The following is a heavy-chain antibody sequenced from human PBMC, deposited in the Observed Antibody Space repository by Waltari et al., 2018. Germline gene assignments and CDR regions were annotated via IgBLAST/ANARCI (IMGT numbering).Heavy chain of an antibody. CDR2: IYSGGST. CDR1: GGSISSSSYY. V-gene: IGHV3-53*01. CDR3: ARDFIAVAGTGNDY. Sequence: LQLQESGPGLVKPSETLSLTCTVSGGSISSSSYYWGWIRQPPGKGLEWVSVIYSGGSTYYADSVKGRFTISRDNSKNTLYLQMNSLRAEDTAVYYCARDFIAVAGTGNDYWGQGTLVTVSS. D-gene: IGHD6-19*01. J-gene: IGHJ4*02.